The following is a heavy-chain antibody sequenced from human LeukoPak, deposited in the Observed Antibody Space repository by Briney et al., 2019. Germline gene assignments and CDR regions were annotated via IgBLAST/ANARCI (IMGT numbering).Heavy chain of an antibody. V-gene: IGHV1-2*02. Sequence: ASVKVSCKASGYTFTGYYMHWVRQAPGQGLEWMGWINPNSGGTNYAQKFQGRVTMTRDTSISTAYMELSRLRSEDTAVYYCARVGLTRYGDYVFGMDVWGQGTTVTVSS. CDR3: ARVGLTRYGDYVFGMDV. J-gene: IGHJ6*02. CDR1: GYTFTGYY. CDR2: INPNSGGT. D-gene: IGHD4-17*01.